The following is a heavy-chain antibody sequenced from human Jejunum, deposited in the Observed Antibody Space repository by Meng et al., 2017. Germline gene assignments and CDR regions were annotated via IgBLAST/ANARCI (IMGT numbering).Heavy chain of an antibody. Sequence: LKAAAEGVGRPSVSRSLTWAVYGRSVTVPRWWRWVRRTPVKGMGWIGEVLHSGTPSFNWSLLSRITMSVDQSTKQFCVNLTSGTAADTAVYYWASRPVGSRTYYFNCWGQETLVTVSS. CDR3: ASRPVGSRTYYFNC. CDR2: VLHSGTP. J-gene: IGHJ4*02. V-gene: IGHV4-4*02. CDR1: GRSVTVPRW. D-gene: IGHD2-15*01.